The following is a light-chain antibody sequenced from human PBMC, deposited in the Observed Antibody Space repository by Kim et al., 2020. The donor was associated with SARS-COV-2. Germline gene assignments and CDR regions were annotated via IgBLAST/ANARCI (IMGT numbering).Light chain of an antibody. Sequence: EIVLTQSPGTLSLSPGERATLSCRASQSVSNRFLAWYQQRPGQAPRLLIYGASNRATDIPDRFSGSGSGTDFTLTISRLEPEDFTVYYCQQYDTSPQTFGQGTKVDIK. CDR3: QQYDTSPQT. CDR2: GAS. CDR1: QSVSNRF. V-gene: IGKV3-20*01. J-gene: IGKJ1*01.